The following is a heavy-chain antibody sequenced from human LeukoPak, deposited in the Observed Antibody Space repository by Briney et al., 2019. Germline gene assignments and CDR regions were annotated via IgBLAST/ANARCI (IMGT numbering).Heavy chain of an antibody. D-gene: IGHD4/OR15-4a*01. Sequence: PSETLSLTCAVYGGSFSGYCWSWIRQPPGKGLEWIGEINHSGSTNYNPSLKSRVTISVDTSKNQFSLKLSSVTAADTAVYYCARVRVPRIYYYYYMDVWGKGTTVTVSS. CDR1: GGSFSGYC. CDR2: INHSGST. CDR3: ARVRVPRIYYYYYMDV. J-gene: IGHJ6*03. V-gene: IGHV4-34*01.